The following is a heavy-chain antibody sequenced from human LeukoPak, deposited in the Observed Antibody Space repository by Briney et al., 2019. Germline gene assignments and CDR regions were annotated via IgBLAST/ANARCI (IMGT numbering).Heavy chain of an antibody. CDR1: GFTFRNYA. V-gene: IGHV3-21*01. Sequence: GGSLRLSCAASGFTFRNYAMNCVRQAPGKGLEWVSSISSSSYIYYADSVKGRFTISRDNAKNSLYLQMNSLRAEDTAVYYCARDRITMIVEEYYGMDVWGQGTTVTVSS. CDR3: ARDRITMIVEEYYGMDV. D-gene: IGHD3-22*01. CDR2: ISSSSYI. J-gene: IGHJ6*02.